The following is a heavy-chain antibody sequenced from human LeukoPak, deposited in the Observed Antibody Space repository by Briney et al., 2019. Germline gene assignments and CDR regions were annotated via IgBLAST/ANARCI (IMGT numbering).Heavy chain of an antibody. CDR1: GFTFDDYG. Sequence: GGSLRLSCAASGFTFDDYGMSWVRQAPGKGLEWVSGINWNGGSTGYADSVKGRFTISRDNAKNSLYLQMNSLRAEDTALYYCARAAHYGDYALVKYYFDYWGQGTLVTVSS. CDR3: ARAAHYGDYALVKYYFDY. CDR2: INWNGGST. J-gene: IGHJ4*02. D-gene: IGHD4-17*01. V-gene: IGHV3-20*04.